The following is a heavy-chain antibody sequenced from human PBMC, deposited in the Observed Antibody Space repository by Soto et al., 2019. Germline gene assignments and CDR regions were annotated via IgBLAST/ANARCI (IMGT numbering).Heavy chain of an antibody. V-gene: IGHV4-59*08. CDR3: ARHISSGTNIAAIRSFDP. CDR1: GGSINSYY. D-gene: IGHD1-7*01. Sequence: QVQLQESGPGLVKPSETLSLTCTVSGGSINSYYWSWIRQPPGKGLEWIGYIYYSGSINYNPSLTSRITISADTSKNQFPLKLSSVTAADTAVYYCARHISSGTNIAAIRSFDPWGQGTLVTVSS. J-gene: IGHJ5*02. CDR2: IYYSGSI.